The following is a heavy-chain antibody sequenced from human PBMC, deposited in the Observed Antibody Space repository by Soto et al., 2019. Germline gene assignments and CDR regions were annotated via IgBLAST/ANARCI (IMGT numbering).Heavy chain of an antibody. CDR3: AREGEDYYYDSSGYYLFSTRYYGMDV. CDR2: IKQDGSEK. CDR1: GFTFSSYW. D-gene: IGHD3-22*01. J-gene: IGHJ6*02. V-gene: IGHV3-7*01. Sequence: PGGSLRLSCAASGFTFSSYWMSWVRQAPGKGLEWVANIKQDGSEKYYVDSVKGRFTISRDNAKNSLYLQMNSLRAEDTAVYYCAREGEDYYYDSSGYYLFSTRYYGMDVWGQGTTVTVSS.